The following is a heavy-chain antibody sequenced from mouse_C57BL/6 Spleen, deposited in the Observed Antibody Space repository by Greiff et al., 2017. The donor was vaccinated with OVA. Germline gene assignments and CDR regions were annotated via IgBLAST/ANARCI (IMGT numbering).Heavy chain of an antibody. Sequence: QVQLQQSGPELVKPGASVKISCKASGYAFSSSWMNWVKQRPGKGLEWIGRIYPGDGDTNYNGKFKGKATLTADKSSSTAYMQLSSLTSEDSAVYFCARPYYYGSSYGGAMDYWGQGTSVTVSS. D-gene: IGHD1-1*01. V-gene: IGHV1-82*01. CDR3: ARPYYYGSSYGGAMDY. CDR2: IYPGDGDT. J-gene: IGHJ4*01. CDR1: GYAFSSSW.